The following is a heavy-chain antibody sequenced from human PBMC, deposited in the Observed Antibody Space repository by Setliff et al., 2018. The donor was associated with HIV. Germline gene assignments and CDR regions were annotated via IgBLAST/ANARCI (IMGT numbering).Heavy chain of an antibody. Sequence: ASVKVSCKASGYAFTNYYLHWVRQAPGQGLAWMGIIYPGVARRSYAQKFQGRVTMTRDTSTSTVYMELNSLRSEDTAVYYCARDTSPYYPGGFDYWGQGTLVTVSS. D-gene: IGHD3-10*01. CDR3: ARDTSPYYPGGFDY. CDR2: IYPGVARR. V-gene: IGHV1-46*01. J-gene: IGHJ4*02. CDR1: GYAFTNYY.